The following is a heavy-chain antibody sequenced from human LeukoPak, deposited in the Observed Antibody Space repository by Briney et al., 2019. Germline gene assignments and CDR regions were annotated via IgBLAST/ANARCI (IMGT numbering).Heavy chain of an antibody. J-gene: IGHJ4*02. D-gene: IGHD5-18*01. CDR2: IITIFGTA. CDR1: GGTFSSYA. CDR3: ARARGPPESVDTADLGDY. Sequence: GASVKVSCKASGGTFSSYAISWVRQAPGQGLEWMGGIITIFGTAKYAQKFQGRVTITADESTSTAYMELSSLRSEDTAVYYCARARGPPESVDTADLGDYWGQGTLVTVSS. V-gene: IGHV1-69*13.